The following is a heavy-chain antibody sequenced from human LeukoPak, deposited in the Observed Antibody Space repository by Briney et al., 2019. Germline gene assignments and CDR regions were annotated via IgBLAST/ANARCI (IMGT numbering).Heavy chain of an antibody. Sequence: QSGGSLRLSCAASGFTFSSYGMHWVRQAPGKGLEWVSAISGSGGSTYYADSVKGRFTISRDNSKNTLYLQMNSLRAEDTAVYYCAKAPSYGVEDYWGQGTLVTVSS. CDR3: AKAPSYGVEDY. J-gene: IGHJ4*02. V-gene: IGHV3-23*01. CDR1: GFTFSSYG. CDR2: ISGSGGST. D-gene: IGHD4-17*01.